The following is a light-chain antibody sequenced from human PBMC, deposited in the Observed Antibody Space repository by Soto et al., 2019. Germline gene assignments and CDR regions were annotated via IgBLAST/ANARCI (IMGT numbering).Light chain of an antibody. CDR1: SSDVGGYNY. J-gene: IGLJ3*02. CDR3: SSYAGSINWV. Sequence: QSALTQPPSASGSPGQSVTISCTGTSSDVGGYNYVSWYQQHPGKAPKLMIYEVSKRPSGVPDRFSGSKSGNTASLTVSGLQAEDEADYYCSSYAGSINWVFGGGTQVTVL. CDR2: EVS. V-gene: IGLV2-8*01.